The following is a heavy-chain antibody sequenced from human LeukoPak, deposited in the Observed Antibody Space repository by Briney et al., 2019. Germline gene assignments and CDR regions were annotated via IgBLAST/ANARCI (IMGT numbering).Heavy chain of an antibody. CDR3: ARVSTTIDY. D-gene: IGHD1-1*01. J-gene: IGHJ4*02. CDR2: ISSSSSYI. V-gene: IGHV3-21*01. Sequence: GGSLRLSCAASGFAFSTFAMNWVRQAPGKGLEWVSSISSSSSYIYYADSVKGRFTISRDNAKNSLYLQMNSLRAEDTAVYYCARVSTTIDYWGQGTLVTVSS. CDR1: GFAFSTFA.